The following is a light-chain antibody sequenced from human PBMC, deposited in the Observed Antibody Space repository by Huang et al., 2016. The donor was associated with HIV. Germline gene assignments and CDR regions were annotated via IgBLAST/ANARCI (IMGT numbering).Light chain of an antibody. J-gene: IGKJ2*01. V-gene: IGKV1-39*01. CDR2: AAT. Sequence: DIQMTQSPSSLSASVGDRVTITCRASQSISSYLTWYQQKPGTAPKVLIYAATSLQSGVPSRFSGSGAGTDFTLTINTLQPEDSATCYCQQTYITPLTFGQGTKLEIK. CDR1: QSISSY. CDR3: QQTYITPLT.